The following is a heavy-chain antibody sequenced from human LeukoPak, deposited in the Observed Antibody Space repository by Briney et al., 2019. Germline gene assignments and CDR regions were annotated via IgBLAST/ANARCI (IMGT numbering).Heavy chain of an antibody. D-gene: IGHD1-26*01. CDR2: ISGSGGST. J-gene: IGHJ4*02. CDR3: AREYSGSYYFYFDY. Sequence: GGSLRLSCAASGFTFSSYAMSWVRQAPGKGLEWVSAISGSGGSTYYADSVKGRFTISRDNSKNMLYLQMNSLRAEDTAVYYCAREYSGSYYFYFDYWGQGTLVTVSS. V-gene: IGHV3-23*01. CDR1: GFTFSSYA.